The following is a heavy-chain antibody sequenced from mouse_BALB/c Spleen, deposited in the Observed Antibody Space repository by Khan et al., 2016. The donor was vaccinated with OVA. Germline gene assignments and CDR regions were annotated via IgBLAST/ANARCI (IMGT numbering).Heavy chain of an antibody. V-gene: IGHV3-2*02. D-gene: IGHD1-1*01. CDR2: ISYSGNT. CDR3: ARIYGGDFDY. CDR1: GYSITSDYA. J-gene: IGHJ2*01. Sequence: EVQLQESGPGLVKPSQSLSLTCTVTGYSITSDYAWNWIRQFPGNKLEWMGHISYSGNTKYNLSLKSRISITRDTSKNQFFLQLNSVTTEDTATYYWARIYGGDFDYWGQGTTLTVSS.